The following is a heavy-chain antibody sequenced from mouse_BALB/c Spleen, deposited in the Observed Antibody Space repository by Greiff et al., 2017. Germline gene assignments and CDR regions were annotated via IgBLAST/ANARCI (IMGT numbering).Heavy chain of an antibody. J-gene: IGHJ4*01. D-gene: IGHD2-1*01. Sequence: EVQLVESGGGLVKPGGSLKLSCAASGFTFSSFGMHWVRQAPEKGLEWVAYISSGSSTIYYADTVKGRFTISRDNPKNTLFLQMTSLRSEDTAMYYCARTSYGNYGYAMDYWGQGTSVTVSS. CDR1: GFTFSSFG. CDR3: ARTSYGNYGYAMDY. V-gene: IGHV5-17*02. CDR2: ISSGSSTI.